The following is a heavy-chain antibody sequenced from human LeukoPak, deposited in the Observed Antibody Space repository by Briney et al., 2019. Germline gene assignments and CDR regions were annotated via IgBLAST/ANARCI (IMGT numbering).Heavy chain of an antibody. J-gene: IGHJ5*02. CDR3: ARDRPFYGSGSYLDP. CDR1: GGSFSDYY. Sequence: SETLSLTCAVYGGSFSDYYWSWIRQPPGKGLEWIGHIYHSGITNYNPSLKSRVTISLDTSKNHFSLKLTSVTAADTAVYYCARDRPFYGSGSYLDPWGQGTLVTVSS. V-gene: IGHV4-59*01. CDR2: IYHSGIT. D-gene: IGHD3-10*01.